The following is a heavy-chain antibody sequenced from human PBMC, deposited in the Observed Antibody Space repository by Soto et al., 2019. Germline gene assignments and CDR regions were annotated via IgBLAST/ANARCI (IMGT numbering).Heavy chain of an antibody. Sequence: GGSLTLSCAASAFTFSSYAMSWVRQAPGKGLEWVSAITASADTTYYADSVKGRFTISRDNSKNTLYLRMNSLRAEDTAVYYCAKVRPLRDCTSTSCLGAFDIWGQGTMVTVSS. CDR2: ITASADTT. J-gene: IGHJ3*02. CDR3: AKVRPLRDCTSTSCLGAFDI. CDR1: AFTFSSYA. V-gene: IGHV3-23*01. D-gene: IGHD2-2*01.